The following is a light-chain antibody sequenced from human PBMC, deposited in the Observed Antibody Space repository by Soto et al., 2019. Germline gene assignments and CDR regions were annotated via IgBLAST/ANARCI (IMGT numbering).Light chain of an antibody. J-gene: IGKJ4*01. Sequence: EIVLTQSPDTLSLSPGERATLSCRASQSVSSNYLAWYQQKPGQAPKVLIYRASSRATGIPDRFSGSGSGTDFTLTISRLEPEDFAVYYCQQYGSSPLTFGGGTKVEIK. CDR1: QSVSSNY. CDR2: RAS. CDR3: QQYGSSPLT. V-gene: IGKV3-20*01.